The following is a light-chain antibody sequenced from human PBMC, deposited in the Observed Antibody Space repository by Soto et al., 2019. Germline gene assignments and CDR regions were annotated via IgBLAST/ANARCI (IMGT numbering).Light chain of an antibody. Sequence: QSVLTQPASVSGSPGQSITISCTGTSSDGGGYNYVSWYQQHPGKAPKLMIYDVSNRPSGVSNRFSGSKSGNTASLTISGLQAEDEADYYCSSYTSSSVVVFGGGTKLTVL. J-gene: IGLJ2*01. CDR3: SSYTSSSVVV. CDR2: DVS. CDR1: SSDGGGYNY. V-gene: IGLV2-14*01.